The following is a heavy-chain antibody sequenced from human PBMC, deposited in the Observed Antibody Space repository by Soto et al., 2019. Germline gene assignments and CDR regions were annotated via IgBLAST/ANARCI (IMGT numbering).Heavy chain of an antibody. CDR1: GGSFSGYY. D-gene: IGHD4-17*01. CDR3: ARDAGGLTTVVTSDPPFFDI. CDR2: INHSGST. J-gene: IGHJ3*02. Sequence: TSETLSLTCAVYGGSFSGYYWSWIRQPPGKGLEWIGEINHSGSTNYNPSLKSRVTISVDTSKNQFSLKLSSVTAADTAVYYCARDAGGLTTVVTSDPPFFDIWGQGTMVTVSS. V-gene: IGHV4-34*01.